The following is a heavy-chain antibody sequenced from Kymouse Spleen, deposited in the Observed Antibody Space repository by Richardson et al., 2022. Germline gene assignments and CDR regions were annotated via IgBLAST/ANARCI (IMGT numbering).Heavy chain of an antibody. D-gene: IGHD3-10*01. CDR2: ISGSGGST. CDR1: GFTFSSYA. CDR3: AKDVLLWFGELWGYFDY. Sequence: EVQLVESGGGLVQPGGSLRLSCAASGFTFSSYAMSWVRQAPGKGLEWVSAISGSGGSTYYADSVKGRFTISRDNSKNTLYLQMNSLRAEDTAVYYCAKDVLLWFGELWGYFDYWGQGTLVTVSS. V-gene: IGHV3-23*04. J-gene: IGHJ4*02.